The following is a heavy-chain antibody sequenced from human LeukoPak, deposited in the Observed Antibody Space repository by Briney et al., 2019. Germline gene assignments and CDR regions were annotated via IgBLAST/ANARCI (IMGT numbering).Heavy chain of an antibody. J-gene: IGHJ4*02. V-gene: IGHV3-9*01. Sequence: PGRSLRLSCAASGFTFDDYAMHWVRQAPGKGLEWVSGISWNSGSIGYADSVKGRFTISRDNAKNSLYLQMNSLRAEDTAVYYCAGGPTAGLFDYWGQGTLVTVSS. CDR1: GFTFDDYA. CDR2: ISWNSGSI. CDR3: AGGPTAGLFDY. D-gene: IGHD3-16*01.